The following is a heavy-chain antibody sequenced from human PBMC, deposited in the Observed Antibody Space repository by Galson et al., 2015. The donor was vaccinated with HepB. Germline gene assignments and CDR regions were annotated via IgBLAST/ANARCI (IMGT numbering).Heavy chain of an antibody. CDR3: AGAAGGSSYFYYYYMDV. J-gene: IGHJ6*03. CDR1: GYTFTGYY. CDR2: INPNSGGT. D-gene: IGHD6-6*01. V-gene: IGHV1-2*02. Sequence: SVKVSCKASGYTFTGYYMHWVRQAPGQGLEWMGWINPNSGGTNYAQKFQGRVTMTRDTSISAAYMELSRLRSDDTAVYYCAGAAGGSSYFYYYYMDVWGKGTTVTVSS.